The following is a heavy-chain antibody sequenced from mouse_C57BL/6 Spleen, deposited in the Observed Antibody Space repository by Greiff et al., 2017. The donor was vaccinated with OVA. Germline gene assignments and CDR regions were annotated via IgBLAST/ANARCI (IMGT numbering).Heavy chain of an antibody. CDR2: IYPSDSET. CDR1: GYTFTSYW. Sequence: QVQLKQPGAELVRPGSSVKLSCKASGYTFTSYWMDWVKQRPGQGLEWIGNIYPSDSETHYNQKFKDKATLTVDKSSSTAYMQLSSLTSEDSAVYYCARWGYYGSSLYYFDYWGQGTTLTVSS. D-gene: IGHD1-1*01. CDR3: ARWGYYGSSLYYFDY. V-gene: IGHV1-61*01. J-gene: IGHJ2*01.